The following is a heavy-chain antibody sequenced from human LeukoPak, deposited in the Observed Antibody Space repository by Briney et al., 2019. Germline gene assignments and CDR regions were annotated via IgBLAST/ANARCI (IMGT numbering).Heavy chain of an antibody. D-gene: IGHD4-17*01. Sequence: GGSLRLPCAASGFTFSSYAMSWVRQAPGKGLEWVSAISGSGGSTYYADSVKGRFTISRDNSKTTLYLQMNSPRAEDTAVYYCAKSTVTSYYMDVWGKGTTVTVSS. CDR2: ISGSGGST. J-gene: IGHJ6*03. CDR1: GFTFSSYA. V-gene: IGHV3-23*01. CDR3: AKSTVTSYYMDV.